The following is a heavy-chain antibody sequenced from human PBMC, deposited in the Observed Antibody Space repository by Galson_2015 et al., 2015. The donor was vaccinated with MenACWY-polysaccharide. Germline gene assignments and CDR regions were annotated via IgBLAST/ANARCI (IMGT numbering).Heavy chain of an antibody. D-gene: IGHD3-16*01. CDR1: GFTFSSYA. CDR3: AKGGGKRRLRAADY. CDR2: ISGSGGST. J-gene: IGHJ4*02. Sequence: SLRLSCAASGFTFSSYAMSWVRQAPGKGLEWVSAISGSGGSTYYADSVKGRFTISRDNSKNTLYLQMNSLRAEDTAVYYCAKGGGKRRLRAADYWGQGTLVTVSS. V-gene: IGHV3-23*01.